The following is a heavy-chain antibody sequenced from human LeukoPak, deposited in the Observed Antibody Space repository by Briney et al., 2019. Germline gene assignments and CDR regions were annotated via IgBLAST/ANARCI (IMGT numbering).Heavy chain of an antibody. J-gene: IGHJ4*02. CDR1: GYTFTSYD. D-gene: IGHD2-15*01. CDR3: ASPGRYCSGGSCYCLFDY. V-gene: IGHV1-8*01. Sequence: ASVKVSCKASGYTFTSYDINWVRQATGQGLEWMGWMNPNSGNTGYAQKFQGRVTMTRNTSISTAYMELSSLRSEDTAVYYCASPGRYCSGGSCYCLFDYWGQGTLVTVSS. CDR2: MNPNSGNT.